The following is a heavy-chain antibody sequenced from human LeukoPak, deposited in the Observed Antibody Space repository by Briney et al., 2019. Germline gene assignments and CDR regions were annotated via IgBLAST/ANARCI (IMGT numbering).Heavy chain of an antibody. CDR2: ISYDGNNK. Sequence: GGSLRLSCAASGFTFSSYAMHWVRQAPGKGLEWVAVISYDGNNKFYADSVKGRFTISRDNSKNALYLEMSSLRVEDTAVYYCARDIATAGHLAFDYWGQGTLVTVSS. CDR3: ARDIATAGHLAFDY. J-gene: IGHJ4*02. D-gene: IGHD6-13*01. V-gene: IGHV3-30-3*01. CDR1: GFTFSSYA.